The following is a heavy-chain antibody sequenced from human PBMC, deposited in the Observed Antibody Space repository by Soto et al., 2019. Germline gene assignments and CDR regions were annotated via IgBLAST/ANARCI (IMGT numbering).Heavy chain of an antibody. CDR1: GFTFSSYA. V-gene: IGHV3-30-3*01. CDR3: ARDAMVRGVSRPSIPDI. CDR2: ISYDGSNK. Sequence: GGSLRLSCAASGFTFSSYAMHWVRQAPGKGLEWVAVISYDGSNKYYADSVKGRFTISRDNSKNTLYLQMNSLRAEDTAVYYCARDAMVRGVSRPSIPDIWGQGTMVTVSS. J-gene: IGHJ3*02. D-gene: IGHD3-10*01.